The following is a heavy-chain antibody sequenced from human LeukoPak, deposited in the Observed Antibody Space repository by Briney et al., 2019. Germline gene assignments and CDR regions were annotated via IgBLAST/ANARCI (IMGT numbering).Heavy chain of an antibody. CDR3: AKLLIAVAGPEDFDY. CDR2: ISYDGSNK. D-gene: IGHD6-19*01. CDR1: GFTFSSYG. Sequence: GGSLRLSCAASGFTFSSYGMHWVRQAPGKGLEWVAVISYDGSNKYYADFVKGRFTISRDNSKNTLYLQMNSLRAEDTAVYYCAKLLIAVAGPEDFDYWGQGTLVTVSS. J-gene: IGHJ4*02. V-gene: IGHV3-30*18.